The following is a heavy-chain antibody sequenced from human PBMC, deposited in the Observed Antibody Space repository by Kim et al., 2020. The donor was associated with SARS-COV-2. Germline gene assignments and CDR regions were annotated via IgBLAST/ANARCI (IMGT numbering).Heavy chain of an antibody. V-gene: IGHV4-31*03. Sequence: SETLSLTCTVSGGSISSGGYYWSWIRQHPGMGLEWIGYIYYSGSTYYNPSLKSRVTISVDTSKNQFSLKRSSVTAADTAVYYCARGAEISSSWYGGLYYYGMDVWGQGTTVTVSS. D-gene: IGHD6-13*01. J-gene: IGHJ6*02. CDR3: ARGAEISSSWYGGLYYYGMDV. CDR2: IYYSGST. CDR1: GGSISSGGYY.